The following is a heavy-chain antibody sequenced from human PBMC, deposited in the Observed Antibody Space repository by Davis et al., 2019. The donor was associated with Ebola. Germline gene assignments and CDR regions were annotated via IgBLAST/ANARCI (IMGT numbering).Heavy chain of an antibody. D-gene: IGHD3-10*01. J-gene: IGHJ4*02. CDR3: ARGQSGSDYSLWQY. CDR1: GGSFSGYY. V-gene: IGHV4-34*01. CDR2: MDHSGNT. Sequence: MPSETLSLTCAVYGGSFSGYYWSWIRQPPGKGLEWIGVMDHSGNTNYNPSLKSRVTISIDTSKKQLSLNLTSVTAADTAVYNCARGQSGSDYSLWQYWGQGTLVTVSS.